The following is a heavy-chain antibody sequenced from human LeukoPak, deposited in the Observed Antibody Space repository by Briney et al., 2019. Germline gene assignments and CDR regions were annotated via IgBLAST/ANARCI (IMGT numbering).Heavy chain of an antibody. CDR1: GYSFTTYC. CDR2: IYPGDSET. Sequence: GESLKISCKGSGYSFTTYCIAWVRQMPGKGLEWMGIIYPGDSETRYSPSFQGQVTISADRSLNTAFLQWSSLKASDTAMYYCARGFPEIMYDAFDIWGRGTLVTVSS. J-gene: IGHJ3*02. V-gene: IGHV5-51*01. D-gene: IGHD2/OR15-2a*01. CDR3: ARGFPEIMYDAFDI.